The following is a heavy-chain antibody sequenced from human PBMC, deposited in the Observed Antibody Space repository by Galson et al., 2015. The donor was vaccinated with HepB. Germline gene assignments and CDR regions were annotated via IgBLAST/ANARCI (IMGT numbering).Heavy chain of an antibody. CDR1: GFTFSDYY. CDR3: ARVRHALLWFGELSALDAFDI. D-gene: IGHD3-10*01. CDR2: ISSSSSYT. Sequence: SLRLSCAASGFTFSDYYMSWIRQAPGKGLEWVSYISSSSSYTNYADSVKGRFTISRDNAKNSLYLQMNSLRAEDTAVYYCARVRHALLWFGELSALDAFDIWGQGTMVTVSS. V-gene: IGHV3-11*06. J-gene: IGHJ3*02.